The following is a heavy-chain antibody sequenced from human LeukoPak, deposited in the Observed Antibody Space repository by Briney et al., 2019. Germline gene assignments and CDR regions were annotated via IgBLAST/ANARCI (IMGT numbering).Heavy chain of an antibody. CDR3: AILVTGDYFDY. Sequence: ASVKVSCKASGYTFTTYYMHWVRQAPGQGLEWMGLINPSGGSTTYAQKFQGRVTMTRDTSTSTVYMELSSLRYEGTAVYYCAILVTGDYFDYWGQGTLVTVSS. CDR2: INPSGGST. D-gene: IGHD3-16*02. CDR1: GYTFTTYY. J-gene: IGHJ4*02. V-gene: IGHV1-46*01.